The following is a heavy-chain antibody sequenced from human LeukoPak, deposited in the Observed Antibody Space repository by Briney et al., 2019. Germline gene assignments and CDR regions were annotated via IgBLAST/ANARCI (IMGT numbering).Heavy chain of an antibody. V-gene: IGHV3-7*03. CDR2: IKQDGSEK. D-gene: IGHD3-16*02. CDR1: GFTFSSYW. CDR3: ARDNRVDDYVWGSYRFDAFDI. J-gene: IGHJ3*02. Sequence: GGSLRLSCAASGFTFSSYWMSWVRQAPGKGLEWVANIKQDGSEKYYVDSVKGRFTISRDNAKNSLYLQMNSLRAEDTAVYYCARDNRVDDYVWGSYRFDAFDIWGQGTMVTVSS.